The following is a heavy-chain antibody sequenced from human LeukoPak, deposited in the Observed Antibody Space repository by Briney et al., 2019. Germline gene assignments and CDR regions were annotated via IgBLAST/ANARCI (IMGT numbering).Heavy chain of an antibody. V-gene: IGHV3-30*02. CDR3: AKSLYARLLGEVFDQ. J-gene: IGHJ4*02. CDR2: IAYDGSLQ. CDR1: GFAFTSYG. D-gene: IGHD2-21*01. Sequence: GGSLRLSCAASGFAFTSYGIHWLRQAPGKGLDWVAFIAYDGSLQYYGDSVKGRFSIYRDNSENKVYLEMNSLRADETGVYFCAKSLYARLLGEVFDQWGQGTLVTVSS.